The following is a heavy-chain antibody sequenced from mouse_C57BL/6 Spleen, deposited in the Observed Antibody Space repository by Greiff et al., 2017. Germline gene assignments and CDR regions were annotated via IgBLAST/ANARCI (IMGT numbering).Heavy chain of an antibody. V-gene: IGHV5-4*03. CDR2: ISDGGSYT. CDR3: ARVTGVYAMDY. J-gene: IGHJ4*01. CDR1: GFTFSSYA. Sequence: EVKLMESGGGLVKPGGSLKLSCAASGFTFSSYAMSWVRQTPEKRLEWVATISDGGSYTYSPDNVKGRFTISRDNAKNNLYLQMSHLKSEDTAMYYCARVTGVYAMDYWGQGTSVTVAS. D-gene: IGHD4-1*01.